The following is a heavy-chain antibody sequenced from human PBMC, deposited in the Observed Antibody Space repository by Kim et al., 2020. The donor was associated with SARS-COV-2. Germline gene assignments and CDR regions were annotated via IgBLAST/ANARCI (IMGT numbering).Heavy chain of an antibody. CDR1: GGSISSSSYH. J-gene: IGHJ4*02. D-gene: IGHD1-26*01. CDR3: ALDLVGANPFDY. Sequence: SETLSLTCTVSGGSISSSSYHWGWIRQPPGKGLEWIGSISYSGRTYSNPSLKSRVTISVDTSKNQFSLKLSSVTAADTAVYYCALDLVGANPFDYWDQGTLVTSST. CDR2: ISYSGRT. V-gene: IGHV4-39*07.